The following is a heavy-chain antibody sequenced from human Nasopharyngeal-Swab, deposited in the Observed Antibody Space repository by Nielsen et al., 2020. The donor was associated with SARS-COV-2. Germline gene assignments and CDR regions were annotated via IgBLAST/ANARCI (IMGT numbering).Heavy chain of an antibody. CDR2: ISSNGGST. CDR3: ARGKAFDI. V-gene: IGHV3-64*01. J-gene: IGHJ3*02. Sequence: GGSLRLSCAASGFTFSSYAMHWVRQAPGKGLEYVSAISSNGGSTYYANSVKGRFTISRDNSKNTLYLQMGSLRAEDTAVYYCARGKAFDIWGQGTMVTVSS. CDR1: GFTFSSYA.